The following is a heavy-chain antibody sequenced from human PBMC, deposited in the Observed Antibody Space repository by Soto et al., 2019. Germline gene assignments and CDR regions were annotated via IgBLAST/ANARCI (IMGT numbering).Heavy chain of an antibody. D-gene: IGHD3-22*01. CDR2: ITPMFGTP. V-gene: IGHV1-69*13. CDR3: ARDGTLYDSSAYYYLY. J-gene: IGHJ4*02. CDR1: GGTFSRYT. Sequence: SVKVSCKASGGTFSRYTITWVRQAPGQGLEWMGGITPMFGTPNYAQKFQGRVTITADESTSTAYMELSSLRSEDTAMYYCARDGTLYDSSAYYYLYWGQGTLVTVS.